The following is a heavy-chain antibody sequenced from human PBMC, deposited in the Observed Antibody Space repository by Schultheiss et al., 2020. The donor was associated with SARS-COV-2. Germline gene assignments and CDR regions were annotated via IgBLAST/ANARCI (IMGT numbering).Heavy chain of an antibody. CDR2: IKQDGSEK. Sequence: GGSLRLSCAASGFTFSSYWMSWVRQAPGKGLEWVANIKQDGSEKYYVDSVKGRFTISRDNAKNSLYLQMNSLRAEDTAVYYCARDGYYDFWSGYGGYYMDVWGKGTTVTVSS. CDR3: ARDGYYDFWSGYGGYYMDV. CDR1: GFTFSSYW. J-gene: IGHJ6*03. D-gene: IGHD3-3*01. V-gene: IGHV3-7*01.